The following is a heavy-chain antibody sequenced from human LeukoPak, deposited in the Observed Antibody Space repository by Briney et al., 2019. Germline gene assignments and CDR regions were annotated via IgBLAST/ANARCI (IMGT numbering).Heavy chain of an antibody. J-gene: IGHJ4*02. D-gene: IGHD6-19*01. CDR1: GYTFTGYY. V-gene: IGHV1-2*02. CDR3: AIGRIAVAGYFDY. Sequence: ASVKVSCQASGYTFTGYYMHWVRQAPGQGLEWMGWINPNSGGTNYAQKFQGRVTMTRDTSISTAYMELSRLRSDDTAVYYCAIGRIAVAGYFDYWGQGTLVTVSS. CDR2: INPNSGGT.